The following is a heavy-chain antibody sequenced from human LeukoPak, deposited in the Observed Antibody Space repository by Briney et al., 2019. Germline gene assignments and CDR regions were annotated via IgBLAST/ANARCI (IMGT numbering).Heavy chain of an antibody. D-gene: IGHD5-18*01. CDR1: GDSISNFY. J-gene: IGHJ1*01. CDR2: IYTTEIT. CDR3: ARGNWDVDTAMEYYHH. V-gene: IGHV4-4*07. Sequence: PSETLSLTCTVSGDSISNFYWSWIRQPAGKGLEWIGRIYTTEITNYNPSLKNRIIMSSDTSKNQLSLKLSSVTAADTAVYYCARGNWDVDTAMEYYHHWGQGTLVTVSS.